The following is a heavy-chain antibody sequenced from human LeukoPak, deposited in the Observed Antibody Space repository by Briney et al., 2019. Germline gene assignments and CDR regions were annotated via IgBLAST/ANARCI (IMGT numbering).Heavy chain of an antibody. CDR2: ISSSGSTI. Sequence: GGSLRLSCAASGFIFSTYEMNWVRQAPGKGLEWVSYISSSGSTIYYADSVKGRFTISRDNAKNSLYLQMNSLRAEDTAVYYCAVLTYQLLDYYFDYWGQGTLVTVSS. D-gene: IGHD2-2*01. J-gene: IGHJ4*02. CDR3: AVLTYQLLDYYFDY. CDR1: GFIFSTYE. V-gene: IGHV3-48*03.